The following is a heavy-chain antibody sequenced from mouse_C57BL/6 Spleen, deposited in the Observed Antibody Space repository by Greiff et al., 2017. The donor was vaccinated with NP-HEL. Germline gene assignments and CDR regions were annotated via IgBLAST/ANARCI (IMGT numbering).Heavy chain of an antibody. CDR3: TLHVYYGYDVPY. J-gene: IGHJ3*01. CDR1: GFNIKDDY. CDR2: IDPENGDT. V-gene: IGHV14-4*01. Sequence: EVQLQQSGAELVRPGASVKLSCTASGFNIKDDYMHWVKQRPEQGLEWIGWIDPENGDTEYASKFQGKATITADTSSNTAYLQLSSLTSEDTAVYYCTLHVYYGYDVPYWGQGTLVTVSA. D-gene: IGHD2-2*01.